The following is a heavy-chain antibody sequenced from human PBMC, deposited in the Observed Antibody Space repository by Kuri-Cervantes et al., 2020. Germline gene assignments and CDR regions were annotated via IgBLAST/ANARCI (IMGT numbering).Heavy chain of an antibody. CDR3: ARIAVAGYYFDY. V-gene: IGHV5-51*01. D-gene: IGHD6-19*01. J-gene: IGHJ4*02. CDR2: IYPGDSDT. CDR1: GYSFTSYW. Sequence: GGSLRLSCKGSGYSFTSYWIGWVRQMPGKGLEWMGIIYPGDSDTRYSPSFQGQATISADKSISTAYLQWSSLKAPDTAMYYCARIAVAGYYFDYWGQGTLVTVSS.